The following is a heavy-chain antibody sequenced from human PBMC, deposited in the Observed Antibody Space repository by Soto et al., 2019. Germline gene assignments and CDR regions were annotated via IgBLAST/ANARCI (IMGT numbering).Heavy chain of an antibody. J-gene: IGHJ3*01. CDR2: IYYSGST. CDR3: ARVWGGAFDF. Sequence: WIRQPPGKGLEWIGYIYYSGSTNYNPSLKSRVTISVDTSKNQFSLKLSSVTAADTAVYYCARVWGGAFDFWGQGTLVTVSS. V-gene: IGHV4-59*01. D-gene: IGHD3-10*01.